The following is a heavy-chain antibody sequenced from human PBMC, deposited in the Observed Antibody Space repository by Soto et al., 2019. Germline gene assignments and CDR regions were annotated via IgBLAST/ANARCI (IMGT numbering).Heavy chain of an antibody. J-gene: IGHJ4*02. V-gene: IGHV3-30-3*01. CDR1: VFIFRNYA. CDR2: ISFDGSNK. CDR3: TTDRNYYDSSGYYSQFSNY. D-gene: IGHD3-22*01. Sequence: PAGSLRLSCASSVFIFRNYAMHWVRQAPGKGLEWVAVISFDGSNKYYADSVKGRCTISSDKSKNTLYLQIKNLKTKDTAVYYCTTDRNYYDSSGYYSQFSNYWGQGTLVTVSS.